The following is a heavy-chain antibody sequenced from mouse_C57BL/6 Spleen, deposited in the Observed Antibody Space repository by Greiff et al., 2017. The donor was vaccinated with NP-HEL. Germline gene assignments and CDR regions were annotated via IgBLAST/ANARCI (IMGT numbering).Heavy chain of an antibody. Sequence: VQLQQSGAELMKPGASVKLSCKATGYTFTGYWIEWVKQRPGHGLEWIGEILPGSGSTNYNEKFKGKATFTADTSSNTASMQISSLTTEDSAIYYCAIRSIYYGNYRFAYWGQGTLVTFSA. CDR2: ILPGSGST. V-gene: IGHV1-9*01. D-gene: IGHD2-1*01. CDR3: AIRSIYYGNYRFAY. J-gene: IGHJ3*01. CDR1: GYTFTGYW.